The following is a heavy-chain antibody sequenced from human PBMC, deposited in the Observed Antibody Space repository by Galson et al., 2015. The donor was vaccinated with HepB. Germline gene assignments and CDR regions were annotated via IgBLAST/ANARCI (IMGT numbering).Heavy chain of an antibody. J-gene: IGHJ3*02. D-gene: IGHD6-13*01. V-gene: IGHV1-8*01. CDR2: MNPNSGNT. Sequence: SCKASGYTFTSYDINWVRQATGQGLEWMGWMNPNSGNTGYAQKFQGRVTMTRNTSISTAYMELSSLRSEDTAVYYCARVSQQLGAFDIWGQGTLVTVSS. CDR1: GYTFTSYD. CDR3: ARVSQQLGAFDI.